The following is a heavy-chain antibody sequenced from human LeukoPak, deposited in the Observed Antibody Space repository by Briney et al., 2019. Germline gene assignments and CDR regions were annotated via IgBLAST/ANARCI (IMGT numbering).Heavy chain of an antibody. CDR3: ARVGRDGYTRRAFDI. J-gene: IGHJ3*02. CDR1: GFTFSSYS. CDR2: ISSSSSYI. D-gene: IGHD5-24*01. V-gene: IGHV3-21*04. Sequence: PGGSLRLSCAASGFTFSSYSMNWVRQAPGKGLEWVSSISSSSSYIYYADSVKGRFTISRDNAKNSLYLQMNSLRAEDTAVYYCARVGRDGYTRRAFDIWGQGTMVTVSS.